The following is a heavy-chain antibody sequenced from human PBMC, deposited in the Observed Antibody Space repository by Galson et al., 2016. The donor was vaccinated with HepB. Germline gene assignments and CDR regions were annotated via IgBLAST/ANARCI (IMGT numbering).Heavy chain of an antibody. V-gene: IGHV1-3*01. D-gene: IGHD1-26*01. Sequence: SVKVSCKASGYTFTDYAIHWVRQASGHRLEWMGWINAANGKTKYSQNFQDRVTITRDTSASTAYMEVSSLTSADTAVFFCARGSGSHYAPFDHWGHGTRVTVSS. CDR3: ARGSGSHYAPFDH. CDR2: INAANGKT. CDR1: GYTFTDYA. J-gene: IGHJ4*01.